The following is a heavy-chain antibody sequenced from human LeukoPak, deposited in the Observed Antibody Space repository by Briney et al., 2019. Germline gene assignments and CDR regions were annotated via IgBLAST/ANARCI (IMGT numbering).Heavy chain of an antibody. CDR3: ARRIPTFFFDF. D-gene: IGHD2/OR15-2a*01. J-gene: IGHJ4*02. Sequence: SETLSLTCAVSGGSINRSGYYWGWIRQPPGKGLEWIGSIYYSGSTYYNPSLKSRVTISVDTSKKQFSLKLSSVTAADTAVYYCARRIPTFFFDFWGQGILVTVSS. V-gene: IGHV4-39*01. CDR2: IYYSGST. CDR1: GGSINRSGYY.